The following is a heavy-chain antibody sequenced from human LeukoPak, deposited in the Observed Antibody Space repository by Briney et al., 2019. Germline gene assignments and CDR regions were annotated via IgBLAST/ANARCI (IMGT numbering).Heavy chain of an antibody. J-gene: IGHJ4*02. CDR3: AKDPYGTRYFDY. V-gene: IGHV3-23*01. CDR1: GFTFSSHA. CDR2: LSGSGYNT. Sequence: GGSLRLSCAASGFTFSSHALSWVRQAPGKGLEWVSSLSGSGYNTYYADSVKGRFTISKDNSKNTVYLQMNSLRAEDTAVYYCAKDPYGTRYFDYWGQGTLVTVSS. D-gene: IGHD2-2*01.